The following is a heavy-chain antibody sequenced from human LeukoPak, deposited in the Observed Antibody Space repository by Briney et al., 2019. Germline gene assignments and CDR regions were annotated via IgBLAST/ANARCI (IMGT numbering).Heavy chain of an antibody. CDR3: AKEVYRGYPFDS. D-gene: IGHD6-25*01. Sequence: GGSLRRSCAASGFTCSSYGMHWVRQAPGKGLEGGAVISYDGSNKYYADSVKGRFTISRDNSKNTLYLQMNSLRAEDTAVYYCAKEVYRGYPFDSWGPGNPVTVSP. J-gene: IGHJ4*02. V-gene: IGHV3-30*18. CDR2: ISYDGSNK. CDR1: GFTCSSYG.